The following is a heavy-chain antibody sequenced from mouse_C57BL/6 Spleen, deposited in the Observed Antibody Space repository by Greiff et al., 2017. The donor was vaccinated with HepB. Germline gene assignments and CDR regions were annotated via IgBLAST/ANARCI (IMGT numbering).Heavy chain of an antibody. J-gene: IGHJ1*03. D-gene: IGHD1-1*02. V-gene: IGHV5-17*01. CDR2: ISSGSSTI. CDR3: ARGAYGPPYFDV. Sequence: EVKLVESGGGLVKPGGSLKLSCAASGFTFSDYGMHWVRQAPEKGLEWVAYISSGSSTIYYADTVKGRFTISRDNAKNTLFLQMTSLRSEDTAMYYCARGAYGPPYFDVWGTGTTVTVSS. CDR1: GFTFSDYG.